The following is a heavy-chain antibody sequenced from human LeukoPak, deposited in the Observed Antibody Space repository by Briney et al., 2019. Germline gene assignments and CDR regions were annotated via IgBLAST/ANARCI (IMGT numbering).Heavy chain of an antibody. CDR2: ISSSSSYI. CDR1: GFTFSSYS. Sequence: GGSLRLSCAASGFTFSSYSMNRVRQAPGKGLEWVSSISSSSSYIYYADSVKGRFTISRDNAKNSLYLQMNSLRAEDTAVYYCARDLTGYYDFWSGYYTPDYYGMDVWGQGTTVTVSS. D-gene: IGHD3-3*01. CDR3: ARDLTGYYDFWSGYYTPDYYGMDV. J-gene: IGHJ6*02. V-gene: IGHV3-21*01.